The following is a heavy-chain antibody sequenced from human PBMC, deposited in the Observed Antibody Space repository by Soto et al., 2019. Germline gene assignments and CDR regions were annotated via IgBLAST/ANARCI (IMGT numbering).Heavy chain of an antibody. D-gene: IGHD1-26*01. CDR2: IVPMLGIT. CDR1: GGTSTIYT. CDR3: ATEKYGAGRVGVFY. J-gene: IGHJ4*02. V-gene: IGHV1-69*08. Sequence: QVPLVQSGAEVKKPGSSVKVSCEASGGTSTIYTITWVRQAPGQGLAWMGRIVPMLGITNYARNFQGRVTFTADTTXGTAYMELSSLRFEDTAMYYCATEKYGAGRVGVFYWGQGTQVTVSS.